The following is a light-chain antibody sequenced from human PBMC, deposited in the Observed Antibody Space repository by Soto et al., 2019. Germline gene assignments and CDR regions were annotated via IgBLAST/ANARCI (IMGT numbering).Light chain of an antibody. V-gene: IGKV1-5*01. CDR2: GAS. J-gene: IGKJ1*01. Sequence: DIQLTQSPPTLSASVGDRVTITCRASQSIRYYLAWYQQMPGKAPKLLIYGASSLQSGDPSRFSGSGSGTEFTLTISSLQPDDFATYFCQHHNSYSQTFGQGTKV. CDR1: QSIRYY. CDR3: QHHNSYSQT.